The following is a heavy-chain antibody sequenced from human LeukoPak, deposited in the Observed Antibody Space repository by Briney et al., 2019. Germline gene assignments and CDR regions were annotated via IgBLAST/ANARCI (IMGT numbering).Heavy chain of an antibody. CDR3: ARELRYFDWLLNGFDY. Sequence: GGSLRLSCVASRFTLSNYWMSWVRQAPGKGLEWVANINQDGSKKVYADSMKGRFTISRDNSKNTLYLQMNSLRAEDTAVYYCARELRYFDWLLNGFDYWGQGTLVTVSS. D-gene: IGHD3-9*01. J-gene: IGHJ4*02. CDR2: INQDGSKK. V-gene: IGHV3-7*01. CDR1: RFTLSNYW.